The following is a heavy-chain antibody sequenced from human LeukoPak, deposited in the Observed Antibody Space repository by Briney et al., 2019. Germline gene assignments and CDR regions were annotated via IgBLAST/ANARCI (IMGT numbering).Heavy chain of an antibody. CDR1: GFTFSSYS. J-gene: IGHJ4*02. CDR3: ARDLGYCTNGVCYTTPGAFDY. D-gene: IGHD2-8*01. V-gene: IGHV3-48*01. CDR2: ISSSSSTI. Sequence: GGSLRLSCAASGFTFSSYSMNWVRQAPGKGLEWVSYISSSSSTIYYADSVKGRFTISRDNAKNSLYLQMNSLRAEDTAVYYCARDLGYCTNGVCYTTPGAFDYWGQGTLVTVSS.